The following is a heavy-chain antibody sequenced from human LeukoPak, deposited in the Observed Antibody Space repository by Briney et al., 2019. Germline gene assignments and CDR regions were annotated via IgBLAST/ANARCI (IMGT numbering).Heavy chain of an antibody. J-gene: IGHJ4*02. D-gene: IGHD5-12*01. CDR2: FDPEDGET. Sequence: ASVKVSCKVSGYTLTELSMHWVRQAPGKGLEWMGGFDPEDGETIYAQKFQGRVTMTEDTSTDTAYMELSSLRSEDTAVYYCATTGYSGYDPLYYFDYWGQETLVTVSS. CDR1: GYTLTELS. V-gene: IGHV1-24*01. CDR3: ATTGYSGYDPLYYFDY.